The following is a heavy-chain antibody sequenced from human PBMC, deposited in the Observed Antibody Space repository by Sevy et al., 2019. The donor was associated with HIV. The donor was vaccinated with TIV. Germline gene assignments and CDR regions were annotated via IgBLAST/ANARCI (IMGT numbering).Heavy chain of an antibody. CDR3: ARDIVGLRLGHYYYYYYMDV. CDR1: GFTFSSYA. Sequence: GGSLRLSCAASGFTFSSYAMHWVRQAPGKGLEYVSAISSNGGSTYYADSVKGRFTITRDNFKNTLYLQMGSLRAEDMAVYYCARDIVGLRLGHYYYYYYMDVWGKGTTVTVSS. D-gene: IGHD1-26*01. J-gene: IGHJ6*03. V-gene: IGHV3-64*02. CDR2: ISSNGGST.